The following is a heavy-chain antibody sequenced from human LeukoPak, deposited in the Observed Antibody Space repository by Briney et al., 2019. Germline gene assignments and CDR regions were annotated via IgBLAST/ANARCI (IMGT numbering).Heavy chain of an antibody. CDR1: GGTFSSYA. Sequence: GASVKVSCKASGGTFSSYAISWVRQAPGQGLEWMGGIIPIFGTANYAQKFQGRVTITTDESTSTAYMELSSLRSEDTAVYYRARAGGSVGATTWYYFDYWGQGTLVTVSS. J-gene: IGHJ4*02. V-gene: IGHV1-69*05. CDR3: ARAGGSVGATTWYYFDY. D-gene: IGHD1-26*01. CDR2: IIPIFGTA.